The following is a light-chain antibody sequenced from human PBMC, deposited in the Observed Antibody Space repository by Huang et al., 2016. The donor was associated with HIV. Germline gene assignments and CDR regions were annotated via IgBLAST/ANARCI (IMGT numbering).Light chain of an antibody. CDR1: LDINNY. CDR2: DAS. V-gene: IGKV1-33*01. J-gene: IGKJ1*01. Sequence: DIQMTQSPSSLSASLGDKVTITCQASLDINNYLNWYQQKPGKAPKLLISDASDLETVVPSRFSGSRSGTDFTLTVSSLQAEDIGTYYCQQYDTFPLTFGQGTNVEI. CDR3: QQYDTFPLT.